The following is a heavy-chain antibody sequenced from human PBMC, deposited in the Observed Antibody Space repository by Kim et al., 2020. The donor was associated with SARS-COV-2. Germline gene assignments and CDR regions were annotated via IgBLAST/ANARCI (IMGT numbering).Heavy chain of an antibody. V-gene: IGHV3-64*01. J-gene: IGHJ4*02. Sequence: GGSLRLSCAVSGFTFSSYAMHWVRQAPGKGLEYVSAISSNGGSTYYANSVKGRFTISRDNSKNTLYLQMGSLRAEDMAVYYCARGYGSGPKMGVEFDYWGQGTLVTVSS. CDR3: ARGYGSGPKMGVEFDY. CDR1: GFTFSSYA. CDR2: ISSNGGST. D-gene: IGHD3-10*01.